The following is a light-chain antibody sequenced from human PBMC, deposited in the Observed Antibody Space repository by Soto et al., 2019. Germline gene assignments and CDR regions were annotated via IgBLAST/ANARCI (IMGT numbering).Light chain of an antibody. CDR1: QNINNY. CDR3: QQYENLPT. J-gene: IGKJ5*01. Sequence: IPMTRSPSSLSASVGDRFTIPAQASQNINNYFNWYQQKPGRAPKLLIYDASNFEAGVPSRFGGSGSGTDFTFPISRLRPEDIATYYCQQYENLPTFGQGTRLEIK. V-gene: IGKV1-33*01. CDR2: DAS.